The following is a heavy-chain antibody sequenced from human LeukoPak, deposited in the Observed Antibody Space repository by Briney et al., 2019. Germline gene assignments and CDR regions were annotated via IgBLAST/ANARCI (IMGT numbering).Heavy chain of an antibody. CDR3: AKGKYSSSRYAIDY. Sequence: GGSLRLSCAASGFTFDDYAMHWARQAPGKGLEWVSGISWNSGSIGYADSVKGRFTISRDNAKNSLYLQMNSLRAEDTALYYCAKGKYSSSRYAIDYWGQGTLVTVSS. CDR1: GFTFDDYA. J-gene: IGHJ4*02. D-gene: IGHD6-13*01. CDR2: ISWNSGSI. V-gene: IGHV3-9*01.